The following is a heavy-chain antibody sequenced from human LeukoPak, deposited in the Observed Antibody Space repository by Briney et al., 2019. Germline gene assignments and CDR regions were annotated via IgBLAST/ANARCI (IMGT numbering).Heavy chain of an antibody. V-gene: IGHV4-34*01. CDR3: ARRAGESHYYYYYGMDV. CDR1: GGSFSGYY. CDR2: INHSGST. Sequence: SETLSLTCAVYGGSFSGYYWSWIRQPPGKGLEWIGEINHSGSTNYNPSLKSRVTISVDTSKNQFSLKLSSVTAADTAVYYCARRAGESHYYYYYGMDVWGQGTTVTVS. J-gene: IGHJ6*02.